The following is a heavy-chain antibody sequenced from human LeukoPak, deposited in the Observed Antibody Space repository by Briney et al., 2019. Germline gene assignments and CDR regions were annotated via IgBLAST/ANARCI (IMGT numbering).Heavy chain of an antibody. CDR3: ARHVPGYSNTWPGP. CDR1: GGSISNSTYY. D-gene: IGHD4-11*01. J-gene: IGHJ5*02. CDR2: IYRSGST. V-gene: IGHV4-39*01. Sequence: SETLSLTCSVSGGSISNSTYYWGWIRQPPGKGLEWIGCIYRSGSTYYNPSLKSRVTISVDTSKNQFSLKLRSVTAADTAVYYCARHVPGYSNTWPGPWGQGTRVTVFS.